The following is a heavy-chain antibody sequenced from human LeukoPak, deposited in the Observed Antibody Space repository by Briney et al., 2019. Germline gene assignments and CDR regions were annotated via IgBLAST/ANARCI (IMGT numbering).Heavy chain of an antibody. CDR1: GGSIGNFY. CDR2: IFTTGST. V-gene: IGHV4-4*07. J-gene: IGHJ4*02. CDR3: ARHTYGGTDY. Sequence: SETLSLTCTVSGGSIGNFYWNWIRQPAGKGLEWIGRIFTTGSTNYNPSLKSRVTMSVDTSKNQFSLKLSSVTAADTAVYYCARHTYGGTDYWGQGTLVTVSS. D-gene: IGHD4-23*01.